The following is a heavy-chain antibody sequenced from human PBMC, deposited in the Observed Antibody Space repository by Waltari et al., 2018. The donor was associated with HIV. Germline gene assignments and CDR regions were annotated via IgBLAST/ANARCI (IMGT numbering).Heavy chain of an antibody. CDR3: ARDRARTTDYYYYGMDV. J-gene: IGHJ6*02. Sequence: QVQLVQSGAEVKKPGASVKVSCKASGYTFTGYYMPWVRQAPGQGLEWIGWINPNSGGTNYAQKFQGRVTMTRDTSISTAYMELSRLRSDDTAVYYCARDRARTTDYYYYGMDVWGQGTTVTVSS. CDR1: GYTFTGYY. CDR2: INPNSGGT. D-gene: IGHD1-7*01. V-gene: IGHV1-2*02.